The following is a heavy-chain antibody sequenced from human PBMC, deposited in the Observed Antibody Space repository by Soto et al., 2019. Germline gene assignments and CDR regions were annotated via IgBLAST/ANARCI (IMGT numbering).Heavy chain of an antibody. Sequence: ASVKVSCKASGYTFTSYAMHWVRQAPGQRLEWMGWINAYNGNTNYAQKLQGRVTMTTDTSTSTAYMELRSLRSDDTAVYYCARSGDPNDAFDIWGQGTMVTVSS. V-gene: IGHV1-18*01. CDR1: GYTFTSYA. CDR2: INAYNGNT. J-gene: IGHJ3*02. CDR3: ARSGDPNDAFDI.